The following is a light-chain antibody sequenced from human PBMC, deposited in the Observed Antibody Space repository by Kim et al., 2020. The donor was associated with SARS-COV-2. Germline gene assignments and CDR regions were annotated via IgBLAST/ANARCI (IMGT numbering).Light chain of an antibody. Sequence: GQSITISCTGTSSDVGGYKYVSWYQQPPGKAPKFMIYDVSKRPSGVSNRFSGSKSGNTASLTISGLQPEDEADYYCSSYTASSTWVFGGGTQLTVL. CDR3: SSYTASSTWV. CDR2: DVS. CDR1: SSDVGGYKY. J-gene: IGLJ3*02. V-gene: IGLV2-14*04.